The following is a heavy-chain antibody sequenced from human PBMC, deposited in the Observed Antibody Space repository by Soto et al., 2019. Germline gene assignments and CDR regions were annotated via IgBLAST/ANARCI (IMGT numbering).Heavy chain of an antibody. CDR3: VRGYSNFDR. V-gene: IGHV4-4*08. Sequence: QVQLQESGPGLVKPSETLSLNCTVSGGSISNYYWSWIRQPPGKGLEWIGHVHKSASTSYNPSLGSRATISLDPSKNQFSVTLSSVTAADTAVYYCVRGYSNFDRWGQGALVTVSS. CDR1: GGSISNYY. CDR2: VHKSAST. D-gene: IGHD4-4*01. J-gene: IGHJ4*02.